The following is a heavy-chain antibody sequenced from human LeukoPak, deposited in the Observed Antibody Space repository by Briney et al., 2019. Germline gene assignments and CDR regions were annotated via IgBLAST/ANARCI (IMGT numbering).Heavy chain of an antibody. CDR2: INHSGST. CDR3: ARGPQYYYYYYMDV. Sequence: PSETLSLTCAVYSGSFSGYYWSWIRQPPGKGLEWIGEINHSGSTNYNPSLKGRVTISVDTSKNQFSLKLSSVTAADTAVHYCARGPQYYYYYYMDVWGKGTTVTVSS. J-gene: IGHJ6*03. CDR1: SGSFSGYY. V-gene: IGHV4-34*01.